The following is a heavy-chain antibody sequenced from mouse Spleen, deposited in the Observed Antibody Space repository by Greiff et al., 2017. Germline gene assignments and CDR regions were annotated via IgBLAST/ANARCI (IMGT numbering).Heavy chain of an antibody. J-gene: IGHJ3*01. CDR1: GFSLTSYG. CDR2: IWRGGST. D-gene: IGHD3-2*01. V-gene: IGHV2-5*01. Sequence: VKLVESGPGLVQPSQSLSITCTVSGFSLTSYGVHWVRQSPGKGLEWLGVIWRGGSTDYNAAFMSRLSITKDNSKSQVFFKMNSLQADDTAIYYCAKNGDSSGSSWFAYWGQGTLVTVSA. CDR3: AKNGDSSGSSWFAY.